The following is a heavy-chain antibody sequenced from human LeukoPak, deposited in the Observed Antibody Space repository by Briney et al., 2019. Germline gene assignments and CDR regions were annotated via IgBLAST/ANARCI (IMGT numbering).Heavy chain of an antibody. V-gene: IGHV3-23*01. CDR1: GLTFNSHS. J-gene: IGHJ4*02. D-gene: IGHD3-10*01. Sequence: GGSLRLSLVASGLTFNSHSMRWVRQAPGMGLEVGSVVSTNGDVTFYADSVKGRFTISRDNSKNTLFLQMNSLRAEDTAVYYCAKLSLSGRSQSADYWGQGTLVTVSS. CDR3: AKLSLSGRSQSADY. CDR2: VSTNGDVT.